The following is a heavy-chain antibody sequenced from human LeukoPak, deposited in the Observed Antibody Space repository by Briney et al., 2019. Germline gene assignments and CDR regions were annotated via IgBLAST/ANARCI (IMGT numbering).Heavy chain of an antibody. D-gene: IGHD6-6*01. CDR2: INPNSGGT. CDR3: ARAIAARRRVGWDYFDY. CDR1: GYTFTGYY. V-gene: IGHV1-2*02. J-gene: IGHJ4*02. Sequence: ASVKVSCKASGYTFTGYYMHWVRQAPGQGLEWMGWINPNSGGTNYAQKFQGRVTMTRDTSISTAYMELSRLRSDDTAVYFCARAIAARRRVGWDYFDYWGQGTLVTVSS.